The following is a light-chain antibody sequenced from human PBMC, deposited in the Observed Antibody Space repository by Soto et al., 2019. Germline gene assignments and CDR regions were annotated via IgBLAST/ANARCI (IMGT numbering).Light chain of an antibody. CDR1: QGISSY. CDR2: AAS. Sequence: AILMTQSPSSLSASPGDRVTITCRASQGISSYLAWYQQKPGKAPKLLIYAASTLQSGVPSRFSGSGSGTDFTLTISSLQPEDFATYYCQQANSFPLTFGGGTKVDIK. V-gene: IGKV1-8*01. J-gene: IGKJ4*01. CDR3: QQANSFPLT.